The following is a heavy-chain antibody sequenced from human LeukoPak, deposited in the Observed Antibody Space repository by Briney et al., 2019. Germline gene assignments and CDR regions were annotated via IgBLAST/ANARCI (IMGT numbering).Heavy chain of an antibody. CDR2: IKSDGSYT. J-gene: IGHJ4*01. CDR3: ARGPPYSSDWYHDY. CDR1: GFNFNGYW. D-gene: IGHD6-19*01. Sequence: GGSLRLSCAASGFNFNGYWMHWVRQAPGKGLVWVSGIKSDGSYTNYVDSVKGRLTISRDNSKNTLYLQMNSLRAEDTAVYYWARGPPYSSDWYHDYWGQGTLVTVSS. V-gene: IGHV3-74*01.